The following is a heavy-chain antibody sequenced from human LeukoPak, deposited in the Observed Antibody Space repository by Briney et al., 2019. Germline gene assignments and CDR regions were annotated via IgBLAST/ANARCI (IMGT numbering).Heavy chain of an antibody. D-gene: IGHD6-13*01. Sequence: PSETLSLTCAVYGGSFSGYYWSWIRQPPGKGLEWIGEINHSGSTNYNPSLKSRVTISVDTSKNQVSLKLSSVTAADTAVYYCASAIAAAGTGWGQGTLVTVSS. CDR3: ASAIAAAGTG. V-gene: IGHV4-34*01. J-gene: IGHJ4*02. CDR1: GGSFSGYY. CDR2: INHSGST.